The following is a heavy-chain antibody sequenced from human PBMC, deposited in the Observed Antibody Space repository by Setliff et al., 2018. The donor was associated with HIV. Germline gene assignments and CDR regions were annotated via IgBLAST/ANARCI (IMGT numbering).Heavy chain of an antibody. CDR1: GFTFSSYA. CDR3: ARAGVYYDSSGFCIDY. CDR2: ISNNGGKT. J-gene: IGHJ4*02. D-gene: IGHD3-22*01. Sequence: GGSLRLSCAASGFTFSSYAMTWVRQAPGKGLEWVSSISNNGGKTYYADSEKGRFTISRDNSKNTLYLQMNSLRAADTAVYYCARAGVYYDSSGFCIDYWGQGTLVTVSS. V-gene: IGHV3-23*01.